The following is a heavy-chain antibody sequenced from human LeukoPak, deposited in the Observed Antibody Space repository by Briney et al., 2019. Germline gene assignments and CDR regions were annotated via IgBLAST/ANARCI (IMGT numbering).Heavy chain of an antibody. D-gene: IGHD4-17*01. CDR1: GYTFTDYY. J-gene: IGHJ4*02. Sequence: ASVKVSCKASGYTFTDYYMQWVRQAPGQGLEWMGWIHPNSGGTNYAQKFQGRVTMTRDTSISTAYMELSRLTSDDTAVYYCSRDMTTLTTRHFDYWGQGTLVTVSA. V-gene: IGHV1-2*02. CDR3: SRDMTTLTTRHFDY. CDR2: IHPNSGGT.